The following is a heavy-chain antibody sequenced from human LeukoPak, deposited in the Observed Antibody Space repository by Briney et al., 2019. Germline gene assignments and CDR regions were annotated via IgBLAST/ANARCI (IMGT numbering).Heavy chain of an antibody. D-gene: IGHD6-6*01. CDR1: SASISSGAYS. V-gene: IGHV4-30-2*01. CDR3: ARNQVNSSSSAGRWYYYYYMDV. CDR2: ISHSGST. J-gene: IGHJ6*03. Sequence: SQTLSLTCAVSSASISSGAYSWTWIRQPPGKGLEWIEYISHSGSTYYNPSLKSRVTISIDRSKNQFSLKLSSVTALDTAVYYCARNQVNSSSSAGRWYYYYYMDVWGKGTTVTVSS.